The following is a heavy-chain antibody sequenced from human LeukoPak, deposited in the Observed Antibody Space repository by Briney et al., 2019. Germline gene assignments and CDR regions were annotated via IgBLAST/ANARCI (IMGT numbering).Heavy chain of an antibody. V-gene: IGHV1-69*06. CDR3: ARDDILTSYYFDY. CDR2: IIPIFGTA. Sequence: SVKVSCKASGYTFTGYYMHWVRQAPGQGLEWMGWIIPIFGTANYAQKFQGRVTITADKSTSTAHMELSSLRSEDTAVYYCARDDILTSYYFDYWGQGTLVTVSS. J-gene: IGHJ4*02. CDR1: GYTFTGYY. D-gene: IGHD3-9*01.